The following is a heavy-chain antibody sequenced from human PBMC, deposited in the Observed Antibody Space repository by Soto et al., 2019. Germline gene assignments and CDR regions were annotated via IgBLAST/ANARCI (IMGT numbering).Heavy chain of an antibody. CDR2: ISGSGGST. CDR1: GFTFSSYA. Sequence: GGSLRLSCAASGFTFSSYAMSWGRQAPGKGLEWVSAISGSGGSTYYADSVKGRFTISRDNSKNTLYLQMNSLRAEDTAVYYCANGLVTILGVVIKPTPADSVQHSGPGTLVTV. CDR3: ANGLVTILGVVIKPTPADSVQH. J-gene: IGHJ1*01. D-gene: IGHD3-3*01. V-gene: IGHV3-23*01.